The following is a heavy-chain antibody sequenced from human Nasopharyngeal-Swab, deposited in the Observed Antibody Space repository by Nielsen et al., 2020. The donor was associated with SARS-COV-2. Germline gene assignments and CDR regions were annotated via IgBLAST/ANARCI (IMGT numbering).Heavy chain of an antibody. D-gene: IGHD5/OR15-5a*01. Sequence: GGSLRLSCAASGFTFSNYWLHWVRQAPGKGLEWVGRIKSKTDGGTTDYAAPVKGRFTISRDDSKNTLYLQMNSLKTEDTAVYYCTTQRLGSTFYYFDYWGQGTLVTVSS. CDR1: GFTFSNYW. J-gene: IGHJ4*02. CDR2: IKSKTDGGTT. V-gene: IGHV3-15*01. CDR3: TTQRLGSTFYYFDY.